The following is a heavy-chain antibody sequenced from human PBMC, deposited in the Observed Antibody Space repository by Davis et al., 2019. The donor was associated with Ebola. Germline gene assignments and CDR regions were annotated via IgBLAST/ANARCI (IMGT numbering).Heavy chain of an antibody. CDR2: ISGSGDST. Sequence: GGSLRLSCAASGFTFSTYSMNWVRQAPGKGLEWVSAISGSGDSTNYADSVKGRFTISRDNSKTTVFLQMNSLKADDTAVYFCATSPEYDNWGQGTLVTVSS. V-gene: IGHV3-23*01. CDR1: GFTFSTYS. CDR3: ATSPEYDN. D-gene: IGHD1-14*01. J-gene: IGHJ4*02.